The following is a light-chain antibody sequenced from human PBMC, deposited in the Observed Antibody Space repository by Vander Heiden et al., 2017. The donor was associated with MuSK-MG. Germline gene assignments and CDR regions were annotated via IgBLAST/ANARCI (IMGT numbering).Light chain of an antibody. V-gene: IGKV3-15*01. CDR3: QQYNYYLSLT. J-gene: IGKJ4*02. CDR2: DAS. CDR1: QSVSTN. Sequence: EIVMTQSPATLSLSPGERATLSCRATQSVSTNLAWYQQKPGQAPRLVIFDASTRAPGIPARFSGSGSGTEFTLTISSLQSEDLAVYYCQQYNYYLSLTFGGGTKVDI.